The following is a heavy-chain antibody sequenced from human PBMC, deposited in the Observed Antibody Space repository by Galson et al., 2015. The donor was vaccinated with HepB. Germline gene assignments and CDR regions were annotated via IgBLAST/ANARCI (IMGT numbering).Heavy chain of an antibody. Sequence: SVKASCKASGGTFSSYAISWVRQAPGQGLEWMGGIIPIFGIANYAQKFQGRVTITADESTSTAYMELSSLRSEDTAVYYCATYGGNSIPNWGQGTLVTVSS. V-gene: IGHV1-69*13. CDR3: ATYGGNSIPN. CDR2: IIPIFGIA. D-gene: IGHD4-23*01. J-gene: IGHJ4*02. CDR1: GGTFSSYA.